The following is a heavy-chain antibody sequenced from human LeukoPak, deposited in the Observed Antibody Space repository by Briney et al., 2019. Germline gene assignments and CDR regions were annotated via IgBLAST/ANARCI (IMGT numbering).Heavy chain of an antibody. Sequence: ASVKVSCKASGYTFTSYGISWVRQAPGQGLEWMGWISAYNGNTNYAQKLQGRVTMTTDTSTSTAYMELRSLRSDDTAVYYCARAKGRIVVVPAAMFTNDYWGQGTLVTVSS. D-gene: IGHD2-2*01. CDR3: ARAKGRIVVVPAAMFTNDY. V-gene: IGHV1-18*01. CDR2: ISAYNGNT. CDR1: GYTFTSYG. J-gene: IGHJ4*02.